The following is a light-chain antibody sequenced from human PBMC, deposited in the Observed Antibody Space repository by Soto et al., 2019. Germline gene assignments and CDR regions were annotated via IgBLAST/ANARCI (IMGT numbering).Light chain of an antibody. J-gene: IGKJ1*01. CDR3: QKYDSSPLT. CDR2: GAS. V-gene: IGKV3-20*01. CDR1: QSVSSSY. Sequence: EIVLTQSPGTLSLSPGERATLSCRASQSVSSSYLAWYQQKPSQAPRLLIYGASSRATGIPDRLSGSGSGTDFTLTISRLEPEDVAVYYCQKYDSSPLTFGQGTKVEIK.